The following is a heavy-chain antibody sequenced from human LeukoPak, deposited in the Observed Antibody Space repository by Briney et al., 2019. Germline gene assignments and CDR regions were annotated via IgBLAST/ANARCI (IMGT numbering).Heavy chain of an antibody. Sequence: PGGSLRLSCAASGFTFSSYAMSWVRQAPGKGLEWVSAISGSGGSTYYADSVKGRFTISRDNSKNTLYLQMNSLRAEDTAVYYCASGQWFGEAAGYWGQGTLVTVSS. CDR1: GFTFSSYA. J-gene: IGHJ4*02. CDR3: ASGQWFGEAAGY. D-gene: IGHD3-10*01. CDR2: ISGSGGST. V-gene: IGHV3-23*01.